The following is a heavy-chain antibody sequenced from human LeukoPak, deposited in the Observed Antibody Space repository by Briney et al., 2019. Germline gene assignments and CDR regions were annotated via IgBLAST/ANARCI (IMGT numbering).Heavy chain of an antibody. CDR3: AARAAAGTGDAFDI. D-gene: IGHD6-13*01. Sequence: ASVKVACKASGFTFTSSAVQWERQARGQRLEWIGWIVGGSGNTNYAQKFQERVTITRDMSTSTAYMELSSLRSEDTAVYYCAARAAAGTGDAFDIWGQGTMVTVSS. CDR2: IVGGSGNT. V-gene: IGHV1-58*01. J-gene: IGHJ3*02. CDR1: GFTFTSSA.